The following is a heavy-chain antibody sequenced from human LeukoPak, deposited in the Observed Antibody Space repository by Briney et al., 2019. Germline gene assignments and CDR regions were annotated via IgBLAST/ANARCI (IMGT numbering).Heavy chain of an antibody. Sequence: GGSLRLSCAVSGLTFSSYSVNWVRHAPGEGLEWVLYISSSSTIYYADSVKGRFTISRDNAKNPLYLQMNSLRAEDTAVYYCARRSSPPEDYWGQGTLVTVSS. CDR1: GLTFSSYS. D-gene: IGHD6-6*01. V-gene: IGHV3-48*01. J-gene: IGHJ4*02. CDR3: ARRSSPPEDY. CDR2: ISSSSTI.